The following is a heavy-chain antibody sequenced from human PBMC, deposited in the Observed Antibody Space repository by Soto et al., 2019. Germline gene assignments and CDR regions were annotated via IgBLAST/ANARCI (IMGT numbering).Heavy chain of an antibody. CDR3: ATGGKAIFGVVIVGGYYYYGMDV. J-gene: IGHJ6*02. CDR1: GGTFSSYA. D-gene: IGHD3-3*01. CDR2: IIPIFGTA. Sequence: PGASVKVSCKASGGTFSSYAISWVRQAPGQGLEWMGGIIPIFGTANYAQKFQGRVTITADESTSTAYMELSSLRSEDTAVYYCATGGKAIFGVVIVGGYYYYGMDVWGQGTTVTVSS. V-gene: IGHV1-69*13.